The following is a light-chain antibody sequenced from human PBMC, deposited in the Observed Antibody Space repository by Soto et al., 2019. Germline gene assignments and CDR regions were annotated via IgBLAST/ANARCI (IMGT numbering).Light chain of an antibody. V-gene: IGLV2-14*03. CDR3: CSYADGSIYF. J-gene: IGLJ1*01. CDR1: SRDVGAYDY. Sequence: LTQPASVSGSPGQSVTISCTGTSRDVGAYDYVSWYLQYPDKAPQLLIYYVDHRPSGVSSRFSGSKSGNTASLTISGLQAEDEGAYYCCSYADGSIYFFGTGTKVTVL. CDR2: YVD.